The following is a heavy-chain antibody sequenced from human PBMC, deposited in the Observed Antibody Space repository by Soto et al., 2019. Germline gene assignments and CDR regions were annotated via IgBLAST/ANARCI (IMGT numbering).Heavy chain of an antibody. CDR3: ARGAAYCYDSSGRSFDY. D-gene: IGHD3-22*01. V-gene: IGHV4-30-4*01. J-gene: IGHJ4*02. CDR2: IYYSGST. CDR1: GGSISSGDYY. Sequence: SETLSLTCTVSGGSISSGDYYWSWIRQPPGKGLEWIGYIYYSGSTYYNPSLKSRVTISVDTSKNRFSLKLSSVTAADTAVYYCARGAAYCYDSSGRSFDYWGQGTLVTVSS.